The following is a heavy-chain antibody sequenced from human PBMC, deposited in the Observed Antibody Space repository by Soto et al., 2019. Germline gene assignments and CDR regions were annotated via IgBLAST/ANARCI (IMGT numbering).Heavy chain of an antibody. CDR2: IVPIFGTA. V-gene: IGHV1-69*01. J-gene: IGHJ6*02. CDR1: GGTFSSCA. D-gene: IGHD2-2*01. Sequence: QVQLVQSGAEVKKPGSSVKVSCNASGGTFSSCAISWVRQAPGQGLEWMGGIVPIFGTANYAQKFQGRVTITADESTSTAYMERSSLRSEDTAVYYCARCCYGYYYYYGMDVWGRGTTVTVSS. CDR3: ARCCYGYYYYYGMDV.